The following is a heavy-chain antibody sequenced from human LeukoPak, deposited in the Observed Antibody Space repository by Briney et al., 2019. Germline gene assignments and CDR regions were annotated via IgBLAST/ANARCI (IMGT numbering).Heavy chain of an antibody. Sequence: GGPLRLSCAASGFTFSNAWMSWVRQAPGKGLEWVGRIKSKTDGGTTDYAAPVKGRFTISRDDSKNTLYLQMNSLKTEDTAVYYCTTRYYDYVWGSYRYHDWGQGTLVTVSS. D-gene: IGHD3-16*02. J-gene: IGHJ4*02. V-gene: IGHV3-15*01. CDR3: TTRYYDYVWGSYRYHD. CDR1: GFTFSNAW. CDR2: IKSKTDGGTT.